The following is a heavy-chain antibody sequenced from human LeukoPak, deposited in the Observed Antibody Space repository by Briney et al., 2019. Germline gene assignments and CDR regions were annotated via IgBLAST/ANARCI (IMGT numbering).Heavy chain of an antibody. D-gene: IGHD6-13*01. V-gene: IGHV4-39*01. CDR2: IYYSGNT. CDR1: GGSINSGTYY. CDR3: ARLPSGTFDY. J-gene: IGHJ4*02. Sequence: SETLSLTCTVSGGSINSGTYYWGWDRQPQGKGLEWIGTIYYSGNTYYNPSLKNRVTISIDTSKNQFSLKLSSGTAADTDVYYCARLPSGTFDYWGQGTLVTVSS.